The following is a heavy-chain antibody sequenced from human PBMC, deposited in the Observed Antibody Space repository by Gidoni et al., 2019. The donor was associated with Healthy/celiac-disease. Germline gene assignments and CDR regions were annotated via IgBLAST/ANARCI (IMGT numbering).Heavy chain of an antibody. V-gene: IGHV3-21*01. CDR2: ISSSSSYI. D-gene: IGHD6-6*01. CDR1: GFPFSSYS. J-gene: IGHJ5*02. CDR3: ARGGIAARPHWFDP. Sequence: EVQLVESGGGLVKPGGSLRLSCAASGFPFSSYSMNWVRQAPGKGLEWVSSISSSSSYIYYADSVKGRFTISRDNTKNSLYLQMNSLRAEDTAVYYCARGGIAARPHWFDPWGQGTLVTVSS.